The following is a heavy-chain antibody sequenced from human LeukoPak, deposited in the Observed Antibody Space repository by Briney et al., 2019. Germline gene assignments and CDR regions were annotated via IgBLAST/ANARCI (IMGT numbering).Heavy chain of an antibody. CDR3: ARGVTGTPRVDF. CDR2: INPNSGAT. CDR1: GYIFTGYF. V-gene: IGHV1-2*02. J-gene: IGHJ4*02. Sequence: ASVKVSCKVSGYIFTGYFLHWVRQAPGQGLEWMGWINPNSGATSSAQNFQGRVTMTRDTSISTAYMELSRLRSDDTAVYYCARGVTGTPRVDFWGQGTLVTVSS. D-gene: IGHD1-7*01.